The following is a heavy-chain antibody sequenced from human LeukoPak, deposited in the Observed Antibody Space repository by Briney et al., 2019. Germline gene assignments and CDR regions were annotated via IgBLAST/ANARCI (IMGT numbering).Heavy chain of an antibody. CDR1: GYTFTSYG. V-gene: IGHV1-8*02. D-gene: IGHD2/OR15-2a*01. CDR2: MNPNSGNT. J-gene: IGHJ5*02. CDR3: ARERGLLLDP. Sequence: ASVKVSCKASGYTFTSYGISWVRQAPGQGLEWMGWMNPNSGNTGYAQKFQGRVTMTRNTSISTAYMELSSLRSEDTAVYYCARERGLLLDPWGQGTLVTVSS.